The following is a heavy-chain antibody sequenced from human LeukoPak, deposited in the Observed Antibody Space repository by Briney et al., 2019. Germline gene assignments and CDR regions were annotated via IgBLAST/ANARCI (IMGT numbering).Heavy chain of an antibody. CDR3: ASAGGYSSSWYSFDY. CDR2: IYSGGST. CDR1: GFTFSSNY. V-gene: IGHV3-66*01. J-gene: IGHJ4*02. D-gene: IGHD6-13*01. Sequence: GGSLRLSCAASGFTFSSNYMSWVRQAPGKGLEWVSVIYSGGSTYYADSVRGRFTISRDNSKNTLYLQMNSLRAEDTAVYYCASAGGYSSSWYSFDYWGQGTLVTVSS.